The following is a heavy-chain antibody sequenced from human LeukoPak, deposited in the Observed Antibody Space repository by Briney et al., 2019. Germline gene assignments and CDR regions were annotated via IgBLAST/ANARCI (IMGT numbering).Heavy chain of an antibody. V-gene: IGHV4-59*01. Sequence: SETLSLTCTVSGGSISSYYWSWIRQPPGKGLEWIGYIYYSGSTNYNPSLKSRVTISVDTSKNQFSLKLSSVTAADTAVYYCARVLYYGSGSYYNYYYYYYMDVWGKGTTVTISS. CDR1: GGSISSYY. J-gene: IGHJ6*03. D-gene: IGHD3-10*01. CDR3: ARVLYYGSGSYYNYYYYYYMDV. CDR2: IYYSGST.